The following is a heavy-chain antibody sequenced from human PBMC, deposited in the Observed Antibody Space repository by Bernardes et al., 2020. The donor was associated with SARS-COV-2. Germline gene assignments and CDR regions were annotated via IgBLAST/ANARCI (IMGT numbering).Heavy chain of an antibody. J-gene: IGHJ3*01. CDR1: GFTFRFYA. Sequence: GGSLRLSCAASGFTFRFYAMSWVRQAPGKGLEWVSGISGNGVSTYHSDSVKDHFTISRDTSKNTLYLQMNYLSAADTAVYYCARGLYASSSLAFDFWGPGTTVTVSS. CDR3: ARGLYASSSLAFDF. D-gene: IGHD6-6*01. V-gene: IGHV3-23*01. CDR2: ISGNGVST.